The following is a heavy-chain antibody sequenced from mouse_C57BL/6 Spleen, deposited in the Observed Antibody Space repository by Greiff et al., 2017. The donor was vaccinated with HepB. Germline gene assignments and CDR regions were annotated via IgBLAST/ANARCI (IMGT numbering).Heavy chain of an antibody. CDR1: GYTFTSYW. J-gene: IGHJ4*01. V-gene: IGHV1-64*01. D-gene: IGHD1-1*01. CDR3: ARSGDGSSYYAMDY. Sequence: QVQLQQPGAELVKPGASVKLSCKASGYTFTSYWMHWVKQRPGQGLEWIGMIHPNSGSTNYNEKFKSKATLTVDKSSSTAYMQLSSLTSEDSAVYYCARSGDGSSYYAMDYWGQGTSVTVSS. CDR2: IHPNSGST.